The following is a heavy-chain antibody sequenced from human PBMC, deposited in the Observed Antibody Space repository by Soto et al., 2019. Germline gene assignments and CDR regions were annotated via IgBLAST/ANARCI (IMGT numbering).Heavy chain of an antibody. CDR3: ARGPSGDKVHY. Sequence: PSETLSLTCTVSGGSITIGGYCWSWIRQPPGQGLEWIGYICHSGNTYYNPSLKSRVTTSLDRSKNHFSLTLSSVTAADTAVYYCARGPSGDKVHYWGQGALVTVSS. V-gene: IGHV4-30-2*01. J-gene: IGHJ4*02. CDR1: GGSITIGGYC. D-gene: IGHD7-27*01. CDR2: ICHSGNT.